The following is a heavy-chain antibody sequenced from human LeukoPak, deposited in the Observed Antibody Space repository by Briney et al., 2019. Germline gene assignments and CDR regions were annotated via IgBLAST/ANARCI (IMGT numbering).Heavy chain of an antibody. CDR2: IYTSGST. CDR3: ARGPGDFYDTSGYYYVPDY. D-gene: IGHD3-22*01. CDR1: GGSISSGSYY. V-gene: IGHV4-61*02. Sequence: PSETLSLTCTVSGGSISSGSYYWSWIRQPAGKGLEWIGRIYTSGSTNYNPSLKSRVTISVDTSKNQFSLKLSSVTAADTAVYYCARGPGDFYDTSGYYYVPDYWGQGTLVTVSS. J-gene: IGHJ4*02.